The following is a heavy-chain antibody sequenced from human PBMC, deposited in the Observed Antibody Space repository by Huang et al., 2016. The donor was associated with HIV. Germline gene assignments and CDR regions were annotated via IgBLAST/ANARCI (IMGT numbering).Heavy chain of an antibody. CDR2: IIPTLGTA. CDR3: ATVDYYDTSGPQRGYFDN. D-gene: IGHD3-22*01. J-gene: IGHJ4*02. V-gene: IGHV1-69*01. Sequence: QVQLVQSGAEVKKPGSSVKVSCKASGCSFRNFAICWVRQAPGQGLEWMGGIIPTLGTANYAQKCQGRVTIIADESTSTAYMELSSLRSEDTAVYYCATVDYYDTSGPQRGYFDNWGQGTLVTVSS. CDR1: GCSFRNFA.